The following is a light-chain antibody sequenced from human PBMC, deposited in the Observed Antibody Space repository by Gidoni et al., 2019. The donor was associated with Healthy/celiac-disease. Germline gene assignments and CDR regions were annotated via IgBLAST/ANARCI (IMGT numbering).Light chain of an antibody. Sequence: QSALTQPASVSGSPGQSITISCTGTSSDVGSYNLISWYQQHPGKAPNLMIYEGSKRPSGVSNRFSGSKAGNTASLTISVLQAEDEADYYCCSYAGSSTSLYVFGTGTKVTVL. CDR1: SSDVGSYNL. J-gene: IGLJ1*01. V-gene: IGLV2-23*01. CDR2: EGS. CDR3: CSYAGSSTSLYV.